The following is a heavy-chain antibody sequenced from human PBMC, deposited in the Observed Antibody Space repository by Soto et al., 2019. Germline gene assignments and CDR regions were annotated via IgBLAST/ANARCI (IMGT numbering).Heavy chain of an antibody. D-gene: IGHD3-10*01. V-gene: IGHV3-23*01. CDR1: GFTFSSYA. CDR3: AKGDYYGSLRPFDY. CDR2: ISGSGGST. J-gene: IGHJ4*02. Sequence: GGSLRLSCAASGFTFSSYAMSWVRQAPGKGLEWVSAISGSGGSTYYADSVKGRFTISRDNSKNTLYLQMNSLRAEDTAVYYWAKGDYYGSLRPFDYWGKGTLVTVPS.